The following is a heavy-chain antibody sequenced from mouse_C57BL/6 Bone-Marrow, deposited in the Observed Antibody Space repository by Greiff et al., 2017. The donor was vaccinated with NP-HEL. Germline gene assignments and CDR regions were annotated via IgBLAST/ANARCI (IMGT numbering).Heavy chain of an antibody. J-gene: IGHJ4*01. CDR3: VGGIPGAMDD. CDR2: IRSKSNNYAT. CDR1: GFSFNTYA. Sequence: GGGLVQPKGSLKLSCAASGFSFNTYAMNWVRQAPGKGLEWVARIRSKSNNYATYYADSVKDRFTISRDDSESMLYLQMNNLKTEDTAMYYCVGGIPGAMDDWGQGTSVTVSS. V-gene: IGHV10-1*01.